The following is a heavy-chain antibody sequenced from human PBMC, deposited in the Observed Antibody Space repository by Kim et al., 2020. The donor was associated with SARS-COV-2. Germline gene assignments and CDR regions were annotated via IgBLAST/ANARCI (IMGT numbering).Heavy chain of an antibody. CDR3: AKDQSGPYYYGMDV. J-gene: IGHJ6*02. V-gene: IGHV3-33*06. CDR2: IWYDGSNK. Sequence: GRSLRLSCAASGFTFSSYGMHWVRQAPGKGLEWVAVIWYDGSNKYYADSVKGRFTISRDNSKNTLYLQMNSLRAEDTAVYYCAKDQSGPYYYGMDVWGQGTTVTVSS. CDR1: GFTFSSYG.